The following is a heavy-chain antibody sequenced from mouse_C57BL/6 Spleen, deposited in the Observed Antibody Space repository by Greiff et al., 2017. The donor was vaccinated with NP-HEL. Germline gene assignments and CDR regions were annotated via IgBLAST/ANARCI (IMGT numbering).Heavy chain of an antibody. CDR3: ARWDYYGSSQFAY. Sequence: VQLQQSGPELVKPGASVKISCKASGYSFTGYYMNWVKQSPEKSLEWIGEINPSTGGTTYNQKFKAKATLTVDKSSSTAYMQLKSLTSEDSAVYYCARWDYYGSSQFAYGGQGTLVTVSA. CDR2: INPSTGGT. J-gene: IGHJ3*01. D-gene: IGHD1-1*01. V-gene: IGHV1-42*01. CDR1: GYSFTGYY.